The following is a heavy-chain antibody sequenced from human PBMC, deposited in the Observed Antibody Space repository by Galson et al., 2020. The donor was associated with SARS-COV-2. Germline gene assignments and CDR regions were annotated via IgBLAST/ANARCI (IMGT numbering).Heavy chain of an antibody. J-gene: IGHJ6*02. CDR2: INHSGST. D-gene: IGHD3-9*01. V-gene: IGHV4-34*01. CDR1: GGSFSGYY. CDR3: ARGPPVLDYYVILSGYVGGHYYDVMDV. Sequence: QWYQAESQASETLSLPCAVYGGSFSGYYWSWIRQPPGKGLEWIGEINHSGSTNYNPSLKSRVTISVDTSKNQFSLKLSSVTAADTAVDYCARGPPVLDYYVILSGYVGGHYYDVMDVWGQGTTVTVSS.